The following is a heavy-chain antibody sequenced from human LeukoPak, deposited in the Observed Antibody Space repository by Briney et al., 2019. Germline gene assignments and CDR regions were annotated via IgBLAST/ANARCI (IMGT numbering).Heavy chain of an antibody. V-gene: IGHV1-69*04. CDR1: GGTFSSYA. J-gene: IGHJ6*02. Sequence: ASVKVSCKASGGTFSSYAISWVRQALGQGLEWMGRIIPILGIANYAQKFQGRVTITADKSTSTAYMELSSLRSEDTAVYYCARADSSGWTGYGMDVWGQGTTVTVSS. CDR3: ARADSSGWTGYGMDV. D-gene: IGHD6-19*01. CDR2: IIPILGIA.